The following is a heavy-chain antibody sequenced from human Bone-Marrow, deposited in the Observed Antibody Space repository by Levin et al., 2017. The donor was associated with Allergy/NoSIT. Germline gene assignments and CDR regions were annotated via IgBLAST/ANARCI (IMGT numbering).Heavy chain of an antibody. D-gene: IGHD5-18*01. Sequence: GESLKISCAASGFTFDDYAMHWVRQAPGKGLEWVSFISWDGTNAHYTDSLKGRITISRDNSKNSLYLQMNSLTPDDTALYYCVKDRGYSYGFDCWGQGTLVIVSS. V-gene: IGHV3-43*01. CDR2: ISWDGTNA. CDR1: GFTFDDYA. CDR3: VKDRGYSYGFDC. J-gene: IGHJ4*02.